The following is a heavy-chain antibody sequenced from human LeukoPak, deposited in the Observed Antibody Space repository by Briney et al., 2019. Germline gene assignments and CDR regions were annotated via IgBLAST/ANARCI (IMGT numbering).Heavy chain of an antibody. CDR3: ASGLLWFGELSLDY. CDR1: GGSFSGYY. CDR2: INHSGST. J-gene: IGHJ4*02. D-gene: IGHD3-10*01. Sequence: SETLSLTCAVYGGSFSGYYWSWIRQPPGKGLEWIGEINHSGSTNYNPSLKSRVTISVDTSKNQFSLKLSSVTAADTAVYYCASGLLWFGELSLDYWGQGTLVTVS. V-gene: IGHV4-34*01.